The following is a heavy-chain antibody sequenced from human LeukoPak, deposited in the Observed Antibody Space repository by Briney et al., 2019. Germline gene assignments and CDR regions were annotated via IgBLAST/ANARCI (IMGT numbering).Heavy chain of an antibody. Sequence: PGGSLRLSCAASGFTFSSYSMNWVRQAPGKGLEWVSSISSSSSYIYYADSVKGRFTISRDNAKNSLYLQMNSLRAEDTAVYYCARGSSCWYKGDYYYYMDVWGKGTTVTVSS. CDR2: ISSSSSYI. V-gene: IGHV3-21*01. CDR3: ARGSSCWYKGDYYYYMDV. CDR1: GFTFSSYS. D-gene: IGHD6-13*01. J-gene: IGHJ6*03.